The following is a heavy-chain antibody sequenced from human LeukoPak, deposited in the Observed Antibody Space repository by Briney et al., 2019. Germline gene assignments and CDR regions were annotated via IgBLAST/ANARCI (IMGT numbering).Heavy chain of an antibody. D-gene: IGHD4-17*01. CDR2: IYSGGST. CDR1: GFTVSSNY. Sequence: GGPLRLSCAASGFTVSSNYMSWVRQAPGKGLEWVSVIYSGGSTYYADSVKGRFTISRDNSKNTLYLQMNSLRAEDTAVYYCARAVGDTRHYKYYFDYWGQGTLVTVSS. CDR3: ARAVGDTRHYKYYFDY. V-gene: IGHV3-53*01. J-gene: IGHJ4*02.